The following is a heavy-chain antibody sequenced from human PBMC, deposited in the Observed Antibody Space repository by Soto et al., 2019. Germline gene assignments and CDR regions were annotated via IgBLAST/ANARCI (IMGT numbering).Heavy chain of an antibody. Sequence: ESGGGVVQPERSLKLSCTASNFVFSVYSLHWVRQAPGKGLEWVALISYDGGNKYYADSVKGRFTISRDNSKNTLYLQMNSLRREDTVVYYCARDNDQYDFWGGTLDSWGQGTLVTVSS. CDR1: NFVFSVYS. CDR2: ISYDGGNK. CDR3: ARDNDQYDFWGGTLDS. V-gene: IGHV3-30-3*01. D-gene: IGHD3-3*01. J-gene: IGHJ4*02.